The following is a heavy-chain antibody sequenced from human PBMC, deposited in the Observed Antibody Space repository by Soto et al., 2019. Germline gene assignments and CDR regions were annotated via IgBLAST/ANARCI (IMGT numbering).Heavy chain of an antibody. CDR1: GYTFTSYA. CDR3: ARDRKQWLNWFDP. Sequence: ASVKVSCQASGYTFTSYAMRWVRQAPGQRLEWMGWINAGNGNTKYSQKFQGRVTITRDTSASTAYMELSSLRSEDTAVYYCARDRKQWLNWFDPWGQGTLVTVSS. V-gene: IGHV1-3*01. J-gene: IGHJ5*02. CDR2: INAGNGNT. D-gene: IGHD6-19*01.